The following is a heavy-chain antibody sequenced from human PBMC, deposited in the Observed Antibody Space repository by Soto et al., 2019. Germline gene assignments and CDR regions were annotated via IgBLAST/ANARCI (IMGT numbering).Heavy chain of an antibody. J-gene: IGHJ6*02. D-gene: IGHD3-22*01. CDR3: AKAYYYDSSGYYDNYYAMDV. Sequence: PGGSLRLSCDASGFTLSGFAMHWVRQAPGQGLEWVAVISNDGTNQYYSESVKGRFTISRDNSKNTLYLQMNNLRAEDTAVYYCAKAYYYDSSGYYDNYYAMDVWGQGTTVT. V-gene: IGHV3-30*18. CDR2: ISNDGTNQ. CDR1: GFTLSGFA.